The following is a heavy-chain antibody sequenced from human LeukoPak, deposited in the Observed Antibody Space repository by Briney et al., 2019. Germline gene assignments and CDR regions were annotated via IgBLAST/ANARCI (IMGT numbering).Heavy chain of an antibody. CDR1: GDSISDFY. J-gene: IGHJ6*03. Sequence: PSETLSLTCTVSGDSISDFYWSWIRQPPGKGLGWIGYIYYSGSTHYNPSLKSRVTMSVDTSKNQFSLKLNSVTAADTAVYYCARDRYYYDSSGYKYMDVWGKGTTVTVSS. V-gene: IGHV4-59*12. CDR2: IYYSGST. D-gene: IGHD3-22*01. CDR3: ARDRYYYDSSGYKYMDV.